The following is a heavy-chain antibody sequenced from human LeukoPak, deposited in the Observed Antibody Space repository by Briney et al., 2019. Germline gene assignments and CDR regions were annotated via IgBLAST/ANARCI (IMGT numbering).Heavy chain of an antibody. CDR1: GFTFNTYT. Sequence: GGSLRLSCAASGFTFNTYTMNWVRQAPGKGLEWVSYISSSSTTIYYADSVKGRFTISRDNAKNSLYLQMDSLRAEDTAVYYCARGGGSGSYFGAIFDYWGQGTLVTVSS. D-gene: IGHD1-26*01. CDR3: ARGGGSGSYFGAIFDY. CDR2: ISSSSTTI. J-gene: IGHJ4*02. V-gene: IGHV3-48*04.